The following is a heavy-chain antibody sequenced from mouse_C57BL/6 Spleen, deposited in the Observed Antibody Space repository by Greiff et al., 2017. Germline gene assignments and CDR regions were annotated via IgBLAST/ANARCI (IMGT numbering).Heavy chain of an antibody. Sequence: LQQPGAELVKPGASVKMSCKASGYTFTSYWITWVKQRPGQGLEWIGDIYPGSGSTNYNEKFKSKATLAGDTSSSTAFMQLRSLTSEDSAVYYCARKGREDYFGYWGQGTTLTVS. CDR3: ARKGREDYFGY. V-gene: IGHV1-55*01. J-gene: IGHJ2*01. D-gene: IGHD3-3*01. CDR2: IYPGSGST. CDR1: GYTFTSYW.